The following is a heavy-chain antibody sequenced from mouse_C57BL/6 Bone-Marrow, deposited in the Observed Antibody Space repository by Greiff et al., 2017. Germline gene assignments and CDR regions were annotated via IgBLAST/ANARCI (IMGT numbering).Heavy chain of an antibody. V-gene: IGHV14-4*01. J-gene: IGHJ2*01. Sequence: VQLQQSGAELVRPGASVKLSCTASGFTIKDDYIHWVKQRPEQGLEWIGWIDPEIGDTEYASKFQGKATITSDTSSNTAYLPLSSLTSEDTAVYYCSSFDGNYFDFWGQGTPLTVAS. D-gene: IGHD2-3*01. CDR3: SSFDGNYFDF. CDR2: IDPEIGDT. CDR1: GFTIKDDY.